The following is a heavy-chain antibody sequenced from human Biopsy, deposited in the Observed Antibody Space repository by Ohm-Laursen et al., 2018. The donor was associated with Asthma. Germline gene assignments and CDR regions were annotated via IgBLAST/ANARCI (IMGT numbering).Heavy chain of an antibody. D-gene: IGHD3-22*01. CDR3: VRHQYSSSWSTFDY. Sequence: TLSLTCSVSGGSITSSSYYWGWIRQPPGKGLEWIGSMYHSGSPYYHPSLKSRATISVDTSKNQLSLKMSSVTAADTAVYFCVRHQYSSSWSTFDYWGQGALVTVSS. CDR2: MYHSGSP. J-gene: IGHJ4*02. CDR1: GGSITSSSYY. V-gene: IGHV4-39*01.